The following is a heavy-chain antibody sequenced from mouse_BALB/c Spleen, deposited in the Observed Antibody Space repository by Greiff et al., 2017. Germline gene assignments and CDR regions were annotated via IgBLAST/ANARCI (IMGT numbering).Heavy chain of an antibody. V-gene: IGHV1-9*01. CDR1: GYTFSSYW. CDR3: ARSKGNYGYAMDY. J-gene: IGHJ4*01. D-gene: IGHD2-1*01. Sequence: VKLQESGAELMKPGASVKISCKATGYTFSSYWIEWVKQRPGHGLEWIGEILPGSGSTNYNEKFKGKATFTADTSSNTAYMQLSSLTSEDSAVYYCARSKGNYGYAMDYWGQGTSVTVSS. CDR2: ILPGSGST.